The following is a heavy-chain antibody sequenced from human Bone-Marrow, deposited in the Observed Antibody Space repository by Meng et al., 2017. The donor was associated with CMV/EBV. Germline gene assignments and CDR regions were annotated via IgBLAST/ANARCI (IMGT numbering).Heavy chain of an antibody. Sequence: GSLRLSCTVSGYSISSGYYWGWIRQPPGKGLEWIGSIYHSGSTYYNPSLKSRVTISVDTSKNQFSLKLSSVTAADTAVYYCTTSGLEWLPDYWGQGTLVTVSS. V-gene: IGHV4-38-2*02. J-gene: IGHJ4*02. CDR3: TTSGLEWLPDY. CDR2: IYHSGST. CDR1: GYSISSGYY. D-gene: IGHD3-3*01.